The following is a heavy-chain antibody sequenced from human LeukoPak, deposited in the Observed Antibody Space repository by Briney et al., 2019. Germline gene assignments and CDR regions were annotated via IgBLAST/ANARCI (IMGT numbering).Heavy chain of an antibody. CDR1: GGSISDFY. J-gene: IGHJ3*02. V-gene: IGHV4-59*12. CDR3: ARDAVSGSYYNDAFDI. Sequence: PSETLSLTCTVSGGSISDFYWGWIRQPPGKGLEWIGYIYYSGTTNYNPSLRSRVTISVDTSKNQFSLKLSSVTAADTAVYYCARDAVSGSYYNDAFDIWGQGTMVTVSS. D-gene: IGHD1-26*01. CDR2: IYYSGTT.